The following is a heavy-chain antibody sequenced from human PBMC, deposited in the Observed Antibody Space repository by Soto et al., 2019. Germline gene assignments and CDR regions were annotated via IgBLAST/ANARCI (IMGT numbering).Heavy chain of an antibody. CDR3: ARGSGGRSN. Sequence: QVQLQESAPGLVKPSQTLSLTCTVSGGSISSGGYNWSWIRQHPGKGLEWIGYIYDSGRTYYNPSLKSRVTISIDTSKNQFSLELSSVTAADTAVYYCARGSGGRSNWGQGTLVTVSS. V-gene: IGHV4-31*03. D-gene: IGHD2-15*01. CDR1: GGSISSGGYN. CDR2: IYDSGRT. J-gene: IGHJ4*02.